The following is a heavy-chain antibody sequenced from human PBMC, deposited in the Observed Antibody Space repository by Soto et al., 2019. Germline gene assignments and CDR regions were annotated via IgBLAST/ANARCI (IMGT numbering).Heavy chain of an antibody. D-gene: IGHD3-22*01. J-gene: IGHJ3*02. CDR2: VFFSGSP. CDR1: GGAITGYY. CDR3: SRERGAVAITADAFDI. Sequence: QVQLQESGPGLVKPSETLSLTCNVSGGAITGYYWYWIRQPPGQGLEWIGYVFFSGSPNYNPSLKSLVTGSMDMSKNQFSRRLTPVTSADTAVYYCSRERGAVAITADAFDIWGQGTMVTVSS. V-gene: IGHV4-59*01.